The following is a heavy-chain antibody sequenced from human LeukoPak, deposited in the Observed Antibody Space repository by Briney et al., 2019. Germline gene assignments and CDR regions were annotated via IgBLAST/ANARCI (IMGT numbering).Heavy chain of an antibody. D-gene: IGHD3-22*01. V-gene: IGHV3-21*01. Sequence: PGGSLRLSCAASGFTFSSYSMNWVRQAPGKGLEWVSSIGSSSSYIYYADSVKGRFTISRDNAKNSLYLQMNSLRAEDTAVYYCARAYYDSSGYCTGYWGQGTLVTVSS. CDR3: ARAYYDSSGYCTGY. CDR1: GFTFSSYS. J-gene: IGHJ4*02. CDR2: IGSSSSYI.